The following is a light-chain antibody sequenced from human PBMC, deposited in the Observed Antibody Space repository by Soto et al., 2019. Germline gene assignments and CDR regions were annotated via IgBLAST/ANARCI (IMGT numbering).Light chain of an antibody. J-gene: IGKJ1*01. CDR1: QSVSSSY. Sequence: ENVLSQSPGTPCFSLWEIAPLSSAASQSVSSSYLAWYQQKPGQAPRLLIYGASSRATGIPDRFSGSGSGTDFTLTISRLEPEDFAVYYCQQYGSSPWTFGQGTKVDI. CDR3: QQYGSSPWT. CDR2: GAS. V-gene: IGKV3-20*01.